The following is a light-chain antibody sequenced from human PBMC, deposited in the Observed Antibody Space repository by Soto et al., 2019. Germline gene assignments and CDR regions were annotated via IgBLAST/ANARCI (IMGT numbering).Light chain of an antibody. CDR1: SSDVGGYNH. Sequence: QSVLTQPASVSGSPGQSITISCTGTSSDVGGYNHVSWYQQYPGKAPKLIIYEVTHRPSGVSNRFSGSKSGNTASLTISGLQAEDEAAYYCRSYTNIATWVFGGGTKVTVL. V-gene: IGLV2-14*01. CDR2: EVT. CDR3: RSYTNIATWV. J-gene: IGLJ3*02.